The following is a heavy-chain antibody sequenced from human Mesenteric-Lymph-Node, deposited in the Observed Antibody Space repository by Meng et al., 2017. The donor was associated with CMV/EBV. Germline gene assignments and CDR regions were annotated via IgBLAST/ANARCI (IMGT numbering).Heavy chain of an antibody. CDR1: YTFSNYR. Sequence: YTFSNYRIHWVRQAPGQGLEWLGIINTRGRGTASAQKVQAKITMTRDKSASTVYMALRNLDTDDTAVYFCARELSSDITSYRTAGYWGQGTLVTVSS. CDR2: INTRGRGT. D-gene: IGHD3-16*02. J-gene: IGHJ4*02. CDR3: ARELSSDITSYRTAGY. V-gene: IGHV1-46*01.